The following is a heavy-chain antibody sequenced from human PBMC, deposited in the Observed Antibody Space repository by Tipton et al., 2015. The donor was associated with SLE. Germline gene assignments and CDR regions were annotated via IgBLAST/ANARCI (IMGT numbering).Heavy chain of an antibody. J-gene: IGHJ6*02. V-gene: IGHV3-23*01. D-gene: IGHD7-27*01. CDR2: ISGSGGST. Sequence: SLRLSCAVSGFTFSGYTMSWVRQAPGKGLEWVSAISGSGGSTYYADSVKGRFTISRDNSKNTLYLQMNSLRAEDTAVYYCAKAGARRASYYYYYGMDVWGQGTTVTVSS. CDR3: AKAGARRASYYYYYGMDV. CDR1: GFTFSGYT.